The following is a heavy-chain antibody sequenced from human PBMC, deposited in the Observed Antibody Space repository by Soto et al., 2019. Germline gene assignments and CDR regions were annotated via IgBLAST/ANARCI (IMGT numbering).Heavy chain of an antibody. CDR2: IYYSGST. CDR3: ARASYIVVVPAAPRSYYMDV. J-gene: IGHJ6*03. CDR1: SGSISGYY. D-gene: IGHD2-2*01. V-gene: IGHV4-59*12. Sequence: PSETLSLTCTVSSGSISGYYWLWIRQPPGEGLEWIGYIYYSGSTNYNPSLKSRVTISVDTSKNQFSLKLSSVTAADTAVYYCARASYIVVVPAAPRSYYMDVWGKGTTVTVSS.